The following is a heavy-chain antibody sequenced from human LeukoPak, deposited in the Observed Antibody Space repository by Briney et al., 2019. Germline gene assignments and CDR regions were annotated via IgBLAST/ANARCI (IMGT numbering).Heavy chain of an antibody. CDR1: GFSLSTSGMR. V-gene: IGHV2-70*04. Sequence: SAPALVKPTQTLTLTCTFSGFSLSTSGMRVSWIRQPPGKALEWLARIDWDDDKFYSTSLKTRLTISKDTPKNQVVLTMTNMDPVDTATYYCARTYCSSTSCYENYFDYWGQGTLVTVSS. CDR3: ARTYCSSTSCYENYFDY. CDR2: IDWDDDK. J-gene: IGHJ4*02. D-gene: IGHD2-2*01.